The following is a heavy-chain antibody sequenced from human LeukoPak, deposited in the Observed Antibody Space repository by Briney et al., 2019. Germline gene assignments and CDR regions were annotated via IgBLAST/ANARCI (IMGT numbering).Heavy chain of an antibody. Sequence: RDTVKVSCKASGGTFSSYAISWVRQAPGQGLEWMGRIIPILGIANYAQKFQGRVTITADKSTSTAYMELSSLRSEDTAVYYCARDIPYYGSGSYFWDYWGQGTLVTVSS. J-gene: IGHJ4*02. CDR2: IIPILGIA. V-gene: IGHV1-69*04. CDR3: ARDIPYYGSGSYFWDY. CDR1: GGTFSSYA. D-gene: IGHD3-10*01.